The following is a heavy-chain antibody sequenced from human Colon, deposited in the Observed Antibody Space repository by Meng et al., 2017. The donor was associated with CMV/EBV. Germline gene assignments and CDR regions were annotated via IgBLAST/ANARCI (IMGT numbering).Heavy chain of an antibody. Sequence: LTCDVYGGSFSDYYWSWVRQAPGKGLEWIGAINRVGRTNYNPSLKNRVSILVDTSKNQFSLILNSVTAADTAVYYCARGGATPMVLRYWGQGTLDRLL. J-gene: IGHJ4*02. V-gene: IGHV4-34*01. D-gene: IGHD5-18*01. CDR3: ARGGATPMVLRY. CDR1: GGSFSDYY. CDR2: INRVGRT.